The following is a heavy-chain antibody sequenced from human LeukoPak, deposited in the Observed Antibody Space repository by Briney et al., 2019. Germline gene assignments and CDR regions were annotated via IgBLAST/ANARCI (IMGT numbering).Heavy chain of an antibody. Sequence: GGSLRLSCAASGFTFSNYGMHWVRQAPGKGPECVGRIQTETDGSTIDYAAPVKDRFIISRDDSINMVYLQMNSLKTEDTAMYYCATGGGTYDYWGQGTLVTVSS. D-gene: IGHD3-16*01. CDR2: IQTETDGSTI. CDR3: ATGGGTYDY. V-gene: IGHV3-15*01. CDR1: GFTFSNYG. J-gene: IGHJ4*02.